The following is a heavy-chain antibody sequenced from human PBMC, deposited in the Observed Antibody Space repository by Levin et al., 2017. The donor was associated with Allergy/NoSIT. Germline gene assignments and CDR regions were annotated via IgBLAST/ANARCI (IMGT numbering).Heavy chain of an antibody. V-gene: IGHV4-39*01. CDR2: IYYSGST. D-gene: IGHD3-10*01. J-gene: IGHJ3*02. Sequence: SETLSLTCTVSGGSISGSSYYWGWIRQSPGKGLEWIGSIYYSGSTYYHPSLKTRVTISVDTSKNQFSLKLSSVTAADTTLYYCARHGEGVRGVTSDAFDIWGQGTMVTVSS. CDR1: GGSISGSSYY. CDR3: ARHGEGVRGVTSDAFDI.